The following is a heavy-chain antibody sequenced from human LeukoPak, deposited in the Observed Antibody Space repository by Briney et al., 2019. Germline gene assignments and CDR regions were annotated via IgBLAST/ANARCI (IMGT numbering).Heavy chain of an antibody. CDR3: ARDWRDSSGKFPNDAFDI. Sequence: PGGSVRLSCAASGFPFSNFAMSWVRQAPGKGLEWVSYISSSGSIYYADSVKGRFTISRDNAKNSLYLQMNSLRAEDTAVYYCARDWRDSSGKFPNDAFDIWGQGTMVTVSS. CDR1: GFPFSNFA. D-gene: IGHD3-22*01. CDR2: ISSSGSI. V-gene: IGHV3-11*04. J-gene: IGHJ3*02.